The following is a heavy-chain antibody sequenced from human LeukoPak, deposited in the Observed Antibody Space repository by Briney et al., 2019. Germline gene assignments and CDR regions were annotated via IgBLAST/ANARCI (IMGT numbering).Heavy chain of an antibody. Sequence: SETLSLTCTVSGGSISSGDYYWSWIRQPPGKGLEWIGYIYYSGSTYHNPSLKSRVTISVDTSKNQFSLKLSSVTAADTAVYYCARGTMARGALFDYWGQGTLVTVSS. CDR1: GGSISSGDYY. V-gene: IGHV4-30-4*01. CDR3: ARGTMARGALFDY. J-gene: IGHJ4*02. D-gene: IGHD3-10*01. CDR2: IYYSGST.